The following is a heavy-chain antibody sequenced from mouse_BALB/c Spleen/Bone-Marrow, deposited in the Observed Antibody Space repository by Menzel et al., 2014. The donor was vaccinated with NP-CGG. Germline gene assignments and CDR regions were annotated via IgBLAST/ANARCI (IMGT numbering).Heavy chain of an antibody. CDR2: ISYDGSN. CDR3: AQATATWFAY. D-gene: IGHD1-2*01. CDR1: GYSITSGYY. V-gene: IGHV3-6*02. Sequence: EVKLQESGPGLVKPSQSLSLTCSVTGYSITSGYYWNWIRQLPGNKLEWMGYISYDGSNNYNPSLKNRISITRDTSKNQFFLKLNSVTTEDTATYYCAQATATWFAYWGQGTLVTVSA. J-gene: IGHJ3*01.